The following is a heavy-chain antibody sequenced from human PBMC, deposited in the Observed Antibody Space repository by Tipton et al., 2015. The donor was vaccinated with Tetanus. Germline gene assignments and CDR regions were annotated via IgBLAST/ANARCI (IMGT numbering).Heavy chain of an antibody. CDR1: GFAFSRSS. CDR3: IGAASTTNYFDY. CDR2: IRTKPNNYAS. Sequence: QSGGGLVPPGGSLQLSCLASGFAFSRSSIFWVRQAPGKGPEWVGRIRTKPNNYASAYGASVKGRFIVSRDDSVNTAYLQMNSLKIEDTAVYYCIGAASTTNYFDYWGQGTLVIVSS. V-gene: IGHV3-73*01. D-gene: IGHD1-26*01. J-gene: IGHJ4*02.